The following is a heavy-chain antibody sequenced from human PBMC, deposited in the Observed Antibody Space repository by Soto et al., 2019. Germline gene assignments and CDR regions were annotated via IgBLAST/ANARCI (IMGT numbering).Heavy chain of an antibody. J-gene: IGHJ5*01. Sequence: QVQLVQSAVEVRRPGASVQVSCKTSGFTFTSYGFSWVRQAPGPGLEWMGWISAFSGKTNYAQNFQGRVTMPTEASTSTSYVELKSLTFDDTPIYYCARDRERGLGALAAWGQGSLVIVSS. CDR1: GFTFTSYG. CDR2: ISAFSGKT. V-gene: IGHV1-18*01. CDR3: ARDRERGLGALAA.